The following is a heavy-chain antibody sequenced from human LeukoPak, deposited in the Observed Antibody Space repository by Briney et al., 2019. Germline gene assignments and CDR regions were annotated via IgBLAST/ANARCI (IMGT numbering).Heavy chain of an antibody. CDR3: ARDVNRWVSGSSEF. CDR1: GYTFTSYG. J-gene: IGHJ4*02. D-gene: IGHD3-10*01. Sequence: ASVKVSCKASGYTFTSYGISWVRQAPGQGLEWMGWVSAYNGNTNYAQKLQGRVTMTTDTSTSTAYMELRSLRSDDTAVYYCARDVNRWVSGSSEFWGQGTLVTVSS. CDR2: VSAYNGNT. V-gene: IGHV1-18*01.